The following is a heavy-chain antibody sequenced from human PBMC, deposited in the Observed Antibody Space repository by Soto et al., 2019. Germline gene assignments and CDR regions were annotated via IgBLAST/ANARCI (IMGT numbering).Heavy chain of an antibody. CDR2: INHSGST. CDR3: ARGEPAAMPYYFDY. V-gene: IGHV4-34*01. D-gene: IGHD2-2*01. J-gene: IGHJ4*02. Sequence: VQLQQWGAGLLKPSETLSLTCAVYGGSFSGYYWSWIRQPPGKGLEWIGEINHSGSTNYNPSLKSRVTISVDTSKNQFSLKLSSVTAADTAVYYCARGEPAAMPYYFDYWGQGTLVTVSS. CDR1: GGSFSGYY.